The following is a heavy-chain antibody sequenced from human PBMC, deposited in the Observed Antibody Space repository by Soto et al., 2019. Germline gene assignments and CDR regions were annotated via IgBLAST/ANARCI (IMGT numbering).Heavy chain of an antibody. CDR2: INPYSGAP. J-gene: IGHJ5*02. V-gene: IGHV1-2*04. D-gene: IGHD5-12*01. CDR1: GYTFSDYY. CDR3: ARARANVAPNWFDP. Sequence: QVQLVQSGAEVKKPGASVKVSCKASGYTFSDYYVHWVRQAPGQGLGWMGWINPYSGAPNYAKKFQDWVTMTGDASVSTAYLELTTLVSDDTAVYYCARARANVAPNWFDPWGQGTLVIVSS.